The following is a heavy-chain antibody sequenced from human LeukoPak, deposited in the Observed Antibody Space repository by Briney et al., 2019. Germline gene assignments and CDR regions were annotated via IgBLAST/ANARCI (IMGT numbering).Heavy chain of an antibody. CDR2: ISGSGGST. Sequence: ETLSLTCTVSGGSISSSSYYWGSIRQPPGKGLEWVSAISGSGGSTYYADSVKGRFTTSRDNSKNTLYLQMNSLRAEDTAVYYCAKASRLALGAFDIWGQGTMVTVSS. D-gene: IGHD3-9*01. CDR1: GGSISSSSYY. V-gene: IGHV3-23*01. J-gene: IGHJ3*02. CDR3: AKASRLALGAFDI.